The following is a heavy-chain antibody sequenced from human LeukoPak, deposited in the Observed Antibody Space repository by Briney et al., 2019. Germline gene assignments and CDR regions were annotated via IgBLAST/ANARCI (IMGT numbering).Heavy chain of an antibody. D-gene: IGHD4-23*01. Sequence: GASVKVSCKASGYTFTSYDINRVRQATGQGLEWMGWMNPNSGNTGYAQKFQGRVTMTRNTSISTAYMELSSLRSEDTAVYYCARRAFMTMVVTPFGYWGQGTLVTVSS. CDR1: GYTFTSYD. CDR3: ARRAFMTMVVTPFGY. J-gene: IGHJ4*02. CDR2: MNPNSGNT. V-gene: IGHV1-8*01.